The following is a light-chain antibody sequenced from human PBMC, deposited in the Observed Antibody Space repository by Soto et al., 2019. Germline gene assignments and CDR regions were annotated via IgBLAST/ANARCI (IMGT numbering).Light chain of an antibody. J-gene: IGLJ3*02. CDR2: EVT. CDR1: SSDVGGYNF. Sequence: QSVLTQPASVSGSPGQSITISCTGTSSDVGGYNFVSWYQQHPGKAPKVIIYEVTNRPSEVSNRFSGSKSGNTASLTISGLQAEDEANYYCSSYSTSTARVFGGGTKLTVL. V-gene: IGLV2-14*01. CDR3: SSYSTSTARV.